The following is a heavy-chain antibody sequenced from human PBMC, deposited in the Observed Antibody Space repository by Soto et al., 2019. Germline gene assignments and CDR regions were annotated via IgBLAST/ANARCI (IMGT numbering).Heavy chain of an antibody. J-gene: IGHJ4*02. D-gene: IGHD3-9*01. CDR2: ISGGGGTT. CDR1: GFTFSSYA. CDR3: AKRYDDILTGYDD. Sequence: GGSLRLSCAASGFTFSSYAMSWVRQAPGKGLEWVSAISGGGGTTYYADSVKGRFTISRDNSKNTLYLQMNSLRAEDTAVYYCAKRYDDILTGYDDWGQGTLVTVSS. V-gene: IGHV3-23*01.